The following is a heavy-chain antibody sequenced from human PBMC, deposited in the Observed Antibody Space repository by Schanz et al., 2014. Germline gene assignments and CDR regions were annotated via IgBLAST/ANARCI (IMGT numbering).Heavy chain of an antibody. D-gene: IGHD4-4*01. V-gene: IGHV3-23*04. CDR2: IGGSGGST. Sequence: VQLVDSGGGLVKPGGSLRLSCAASGFTFSDFYMTWIRQAPGKGLEWVSGIGGSGGSTDYADSVKGRFTISRDNSKNTVHLQMNSLRAEDTAVYFCAKDRWRATVMVDAFDIWGQGTKVTVSS. J-gene: IGHJ3*02. CDR1: GFTFSDFY. CDR3: AKDRWRATVMVDAFDI.